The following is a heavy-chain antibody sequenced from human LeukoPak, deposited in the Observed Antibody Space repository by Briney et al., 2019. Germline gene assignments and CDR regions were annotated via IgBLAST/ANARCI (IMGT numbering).Heavy chain of an antibody. V-gene: IGHV1-2*02. CDR1: GYTFTGYY. CDR2: INPNSGGT. D-gene: IGHD3-22*01. Sequence: ASVKVSCKASGYTFTGYYMHWVRQAPGQGLEWMGWINPNSGGTNYAQKFQGRVTMTRDTSISTAYMELSRLRSDDTAVYYCARALSPLWYYDSSGYYPPDRFDYWGQGTLVTVSS. J-gene: IGHJ4*02. CDR3: ARALSPLWYYDSSGYYPPDRFDY.